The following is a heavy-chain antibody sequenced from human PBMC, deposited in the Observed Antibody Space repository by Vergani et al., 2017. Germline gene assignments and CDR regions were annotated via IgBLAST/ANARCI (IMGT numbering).Heavy chain of an antibody. Sequence: QVQLVQSGAEVKKPGASVKVSCKASGYTFTSYAMHWVRQAPGQRLEWMGGIIPIFGTANYAQKFQGRVTITADESTSTAYMELSSLRSEDTAVYYCAREYSGSYYFDYWGQGTLVTVSS. CDR3: AREYSGSYYFDY. CDR2: IIPIFGTA. J-gene: IGHJ4*02. CDR1: GYTFTSYA. V-gene: IGHV1-69*13. D-gene: IGHD1-26*01.